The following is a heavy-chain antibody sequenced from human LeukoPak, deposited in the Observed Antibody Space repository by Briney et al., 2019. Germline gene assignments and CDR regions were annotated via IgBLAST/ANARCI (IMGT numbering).Heavy chain of an antibody. CDR2: IYSSGTT. CDR3: ARHIYSGYYFDY. J-gene: IGHJ4*02. Sequence: PSETLSLTCTVSGGSISSYYWSWIRKPPGKGLEWIGYIYSSGTTNYNPSLKSRVTISLDTSNNQFSLRLSSVTAADTAVYFCARHIYSGYYFDYWGQGTLVTVSS. CDR1: GGSISSYY. D-gene: IGHD3-22*01. V-gene: IGHV4-59*08.